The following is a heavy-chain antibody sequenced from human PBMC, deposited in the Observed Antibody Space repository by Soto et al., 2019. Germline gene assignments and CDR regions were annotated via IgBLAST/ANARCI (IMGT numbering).Heavy chain of an antibody. CDR3: AGSVEGHFDY. CDR2: MTSDTKTI. Sequence: EVQLVESGGGLVQPGGSLRLSCAASGFTFRIYSMNWVRQAPGKGLEWISYMTSDTKTIKYADSVKGRFTITRDNDKNSVYLQMTSLRDEDTAVYYCAGSVEGHFDYWGQGTLLTVSS. J-gene: IGHJ4*02. CDR1: GFTFRIYS. V-gene: IGHV3-48*02. D-gene: IGHD6-19*01.